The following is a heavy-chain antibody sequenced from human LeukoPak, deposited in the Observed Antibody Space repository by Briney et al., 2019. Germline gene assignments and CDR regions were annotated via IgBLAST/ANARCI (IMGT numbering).Heavy chain of an antibody. CDR3: AREDIVVVPAAVDY. V-gene: IGHV1-2*02. Sequence: SSVKVACKASGYTFTGYYIHWVRQAPGQGLEWMGCINPNSGGTNYAQKFQGRVTMTRDTSISTAYMELSRLRSDDTAVYYCAREDIVVVPAAVDYWGQGTLVTVSS. CDR1: GYTFTGYY. J-gene: IGHJ4*02. D-gene: IGHD2-2*01. CDR2: INPNSGGT.